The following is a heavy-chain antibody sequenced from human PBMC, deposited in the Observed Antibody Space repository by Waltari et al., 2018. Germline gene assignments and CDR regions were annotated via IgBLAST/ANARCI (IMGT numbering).Heavy chain of an antibody. CDR1: GYTFTGYY. V-gene: IGHV1-2*02. Sequence: QVQLVQSGAEVKKPGASVKVSCKASGYTFTGYYMHWVRQAPGQGLEWMGWINPNSGGTNYAQKVQGRVTRTRDTSISTAYMELSRLRSDDTAVYYCARENCSGGSCSGFDYWGQGTLVTVSS. J-gene: IGHJ4*02. D-gene: IGHD2-15*01. CDR3: ARENCSGGSCSGFDY. CDR2: INPNSGGT.